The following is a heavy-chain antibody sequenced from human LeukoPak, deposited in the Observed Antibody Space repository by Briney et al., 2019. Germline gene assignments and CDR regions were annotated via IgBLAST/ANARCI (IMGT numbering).Heavy chain of an antibody. CDR1: GFTVSGNY. V-gene: IGHV3-66*01. CDR3: ASSSLGVPVFWYFDL. J-gene: IGHJ2*01. D-gene: IGHD1-26*01. CDR2: IYSEGRT. Sequence: GGSLRLSCAASGFTVSGNYMTWVRQAPGKGLEWVSVIYSEGRTDYTDSVKGRFTISKDTSKNTLYLQMNNLRAEDTAVYYCASSSLGVPVFWYFDLWGRGTLVTVSS.